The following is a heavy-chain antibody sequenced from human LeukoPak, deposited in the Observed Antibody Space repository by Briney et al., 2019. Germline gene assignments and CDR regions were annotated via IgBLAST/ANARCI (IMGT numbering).Heavy chain of an antibody. V-gene: IGHV3-53*01. D-gene: IGHD2-21*01. CDR3: AKAPVTTCRGAYCYPFDY. Sequence: GGSLRLSWAASGFSVGSNYMTWVRQAPGKGLEWVSVIYSGGSTYYADSVKGRFTISRDNSKNTLYLQMNRLRPEDAAVYYCAKAPVTTCRGAYCYPFDYWGQGTLVTVSS. CDR1: GFSVGSNY. CDR2: IYSGGST. J-gene: IGHJ4*02.